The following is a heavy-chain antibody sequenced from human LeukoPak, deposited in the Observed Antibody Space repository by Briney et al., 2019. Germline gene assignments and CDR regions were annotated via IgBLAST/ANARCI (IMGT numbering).Heavy chain of an antibody. V-gene: IGHV1-18*01. D-gene: IGHD3-22*01. J-gene: IGHJ4*02. CDR1: GYTFTSYG. Sequence: GASVKVSCKASGYTFTSYGISWVRQAPGQGLEWMGWISAYNGNTNYAQKLQGRVTMTTDTSTSTAYMELRSLRSDDTAVYYCARVPAATYYYDSSGVFDYWGQGTLVTVSS. CDR2: ISAYNGNT. CDR3: ARVPAATYYYDSSGVFDY.